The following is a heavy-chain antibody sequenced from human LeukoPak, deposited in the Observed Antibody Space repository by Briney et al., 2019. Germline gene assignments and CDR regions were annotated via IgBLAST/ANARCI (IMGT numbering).Heavy chain of an antibody. Sequence: ASVKVSCKVSGYTLTELSMHWVRQAPGKGLEWMGGFDPEDGGTIYAQKFQGRVTMTRDTSISTAYMELSGLRSDDTAVYYCARGDLVRHYYYMDVWGKGTTVTVSS. CDR2: FDPEDGGT. V-gene: IGHV1-24*01. J-gene: IGHJ6*03. CDR3: ARGDLVRHYYYMDV. D-gene: IGHD6-6*01. CDR1: GYTLTELS.